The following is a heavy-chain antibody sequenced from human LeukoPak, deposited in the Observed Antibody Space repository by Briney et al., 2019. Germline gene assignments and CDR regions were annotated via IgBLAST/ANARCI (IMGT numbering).Heavy chain of an antibody. J-gene: IGHJ4*02. CDR3: ARGDRADWLRGLDY. CDR2: ISSSSNYI. CDR1: GFTFSSYA. V-gene: IGHV3-21*01. Sequence: PGGSLRLSCAASGFTFSSYAMSWVRQAPGKGLEWVSSISSSSNYIYYADSVKGRFTVSRDNAKNSLYLQMNSLRAEDTAVYYCARGDRADWLRGLDYWGQGSLVTVSS. D-gene: IGHD5-12*01.